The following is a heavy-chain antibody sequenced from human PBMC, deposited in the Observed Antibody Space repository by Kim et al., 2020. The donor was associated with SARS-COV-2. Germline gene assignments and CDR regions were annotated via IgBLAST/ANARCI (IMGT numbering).Heavy chain of an antibody. D-gene: IGHD3-3*01. V-gene: IGHV7-4-1*02. CDR3: ARDLWRVEPYPGFPNWFDP. CDR2: ISTNTGNP. Sequence: ASVKVSCKASGYTFTSYAMNWVRQAPGQGLEWMGWISTNTGNPTYAQGFTGRFVFSLDTSVSTAYLQISSLKAEDTAVYYCARDLWRVEPYPGFPNWFDPWGQGTLVTVSS. J-gene: IGHJ5*02. CDR1: GYTFTSYA.